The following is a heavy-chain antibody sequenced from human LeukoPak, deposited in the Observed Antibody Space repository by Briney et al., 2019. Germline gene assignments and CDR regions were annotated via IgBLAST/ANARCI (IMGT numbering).Heavy chain of an antibody. CDR2: IYYSGST. Sequence: PSETLSLTCTVSGGSISSYYWSWVRQPPGKGLEWIGYIYYSGSTNYNPSLKSRVTMSVDTSKNQFSLKLSSVTAADTAVYYCVRGGIVGTTARIPLFDYWGQGTLVTVS. V-gene: IGHV4-59*01. J-gene: IGHJ4*02. D-gene: IGHD1-26*01. CDR3: VRGGIVGTTARIPLFDY. CDR1: GGSISSYY.